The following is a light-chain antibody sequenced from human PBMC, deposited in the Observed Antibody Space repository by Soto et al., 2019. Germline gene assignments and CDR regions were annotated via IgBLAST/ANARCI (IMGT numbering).Light chain of an antibody. Sequence: QSVLTQPPSVSGAPGQRVTISCTGTSSNIGAGYDVHWYQQHPGKAPKLMIYDVSNRPSGVSNRFSGSKSGNTASLTISGLQAEDEADYYCSSYTSSSPYVFGTGTKVTVL. CDR1: SSNIGAGYD. CDR3: SSYTSSSPYV. J-gene: IGLJ1*01. CDR2: DVS. V-gene: IGLV2-14*01.